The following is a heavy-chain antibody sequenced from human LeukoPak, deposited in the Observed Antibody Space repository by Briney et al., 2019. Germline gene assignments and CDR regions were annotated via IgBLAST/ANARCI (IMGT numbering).Heavy chain of an antibody. CDR2: IIPIFGTA. V-gene: IGHV1-69*13. D-gene: IGHD6-13*01. Sequence: SVKVSCKASGGTFSSYAISWVRQAPGQGLEWMGGIIPIFGTANYAQKFQGRVTITADESTSTAYMELSSLRSEDTAVHYCARRAPHGQQLVRGYYYGMDVWGQGTTVTVSS. CDR1: GGTFSSYA. J-gene: IGHJ6*02. CDR3: ARRAPHGQQLVRGYYYGMDV.